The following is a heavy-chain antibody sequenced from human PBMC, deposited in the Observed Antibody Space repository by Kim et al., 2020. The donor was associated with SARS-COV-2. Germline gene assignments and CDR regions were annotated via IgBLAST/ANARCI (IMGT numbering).Heavy chain of an antibody. CDR1: GGSISSSSYY. D-gene: IGHD3-9*01. J-gene: IGHJ4*02. Sequence: SETLSLTCTVSGGSISSSSYYWGWIRQPPGKGLEWIGSIYYSGSTYYNPSLKSRVTISVDTSKNQFSLKLSSVTAADTAVYYCASNDILTGYYPYWGQGTLVTVSS. CDR2: IYYSGST. V-gene: IGHV4-39*07. CDR3: ASNDILTGYYPY.